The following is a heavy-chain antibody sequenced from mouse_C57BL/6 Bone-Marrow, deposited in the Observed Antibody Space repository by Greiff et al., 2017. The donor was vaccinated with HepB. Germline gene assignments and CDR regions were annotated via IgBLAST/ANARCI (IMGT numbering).Heavy chain of an antibody. D-gene: IGHD1-1*02. CDR2: INPGSGGT. Sequence: QVQLQQSGAELVRPGTSVKVSCKASGYAFTNYLIEWVKQRPGQGLEWIGVINPGSGGTNYNEKFKGKATLTADKSSSTAYMQLSSLTSEDSAVYFCARFWCYAMDYWGQRTSVTVSS. J-gene: IGHJ4*01. V-gene: IGHV1-54*01. CDR1: GYAFTNYL. CDR3: ARFWCYAMDY.